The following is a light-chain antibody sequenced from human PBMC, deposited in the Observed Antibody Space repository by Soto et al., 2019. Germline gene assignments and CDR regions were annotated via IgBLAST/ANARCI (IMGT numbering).Light chain of an antibody. Sequence: DIQMTQSPSTLSASVGDRLTITCRASQSIRSWLAWYQQKPGKAPKVLIYKASSLEGGVPLRFSGRGYGTEFTLTINSLQPDDFATYYCQQHDSYPLTFGGGTKVEIK. CDR3: QQHDSYPLT. J-gene: IGKJ4*01. V-gene: IGKV1-5*03. CDR2: KAS. CDR1: QSIRSW.